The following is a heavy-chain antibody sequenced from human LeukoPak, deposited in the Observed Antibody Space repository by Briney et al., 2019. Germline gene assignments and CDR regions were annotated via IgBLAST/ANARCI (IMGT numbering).Heavy chain of an antibody. J-gene: IGHJ3*02. Sequence: PSETLSLTCTVSGGSLSSYYWTWIRQPPGKGLEWIGYIYYTGSTSYSPSLKSRDTISVDTSKNQFSLKLSSVTAADTAVYYCARAGSYYDSSGYSLFDIWGQGTMVTVSS. V-gene: IGHV4-59*01. CDR2: IYYTGST. CDR1: GGSLSSYY. D-gene: IGHD3-22*01. CDR3: ARAGSYYDSSGYSLFDI.